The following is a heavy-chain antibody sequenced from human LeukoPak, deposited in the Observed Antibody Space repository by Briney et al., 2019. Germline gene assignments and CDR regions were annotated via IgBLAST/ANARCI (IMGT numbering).Heavy chain of an antibody. CDR3: ARDPSRYDLDY. CDR2: IKQDGVDK. V-gene: IGHV3-7*01. D-gene: IGHD5-12*01. CDR1: GFTFSRSY. Sequence: AGGSLRLSCAASGFTFSRSYMNWVRQAPGKGLEWVATIKQDGVDKYYVDSVKGQFTISRDTAKNSLYLQMNSLRAEDTAVYYCARDPSRYDLDYWGQGTLVTVSS. J-gene: IGHJ4*02.